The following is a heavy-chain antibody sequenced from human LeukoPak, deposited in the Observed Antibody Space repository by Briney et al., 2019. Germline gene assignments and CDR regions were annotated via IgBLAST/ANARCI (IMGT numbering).Heavy chain of an antibody. V-gene: IGHV1-18*01. J-gene: IGHJ3*02. CDR3: ARDLERGYSYGYNAFDI. D-gene: IGHD5-18*01. CDR1: GYNFNSYG. Sequence: ASVKVSCKASGYNFNSYGIGWVRQAPRQGLEWMGWITAGNGNTNYEQKVQGRVTMTTDTSTSTAYMELRSLRSDDTAVYFCARDLERGYSYGYNAFDIWGQGTMVTVSS. CDR2: ITAGNGNT.